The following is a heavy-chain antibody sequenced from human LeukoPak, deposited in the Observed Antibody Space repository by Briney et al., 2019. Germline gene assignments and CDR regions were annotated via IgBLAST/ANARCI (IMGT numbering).Heavy chain of an antibody. Sequence: PGGSLRLSCEGSGFTFSECAIHWVRQASGKGLEWVGRIDTRGKGSATAYAASVRGRFTLSRDDSKSTAYLQMSSLKTEDTAAYFCTRDGGSWSHLDYWGQGVLVTVSS. D-gene: IGHD1-26*01. CDR3: TRDGGSWSHLDY. CDR2: IDTRGKGSAT. J-gene: IGHJ4*02. CDR1: GFTFSECA. V-gene: IGHV3-73*01.